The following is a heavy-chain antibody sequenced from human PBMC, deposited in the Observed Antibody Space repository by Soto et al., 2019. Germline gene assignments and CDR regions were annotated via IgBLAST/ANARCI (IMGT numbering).Heavy chain of an antibody. J-gene: IGHJ6*02. V-gene: IGHV1-2*04. CDR1: GYPFTGPY. D-gene: IGHD2-8*01. Sequence: GASVKVSCKAFGYPFTGPYIYWVRQAPGQGLEWLGRINPKSGGTSTAQKFQGWVTMTTDTSISTASMELTRLTSDDTAIYYCARGDSTDCSNGVCSFFYNHDMDVWGQGTTVTVSS. CDR2: INPKSGGT. CDR3: ARGDSTDCSNGVCSFFYNHDMDV.